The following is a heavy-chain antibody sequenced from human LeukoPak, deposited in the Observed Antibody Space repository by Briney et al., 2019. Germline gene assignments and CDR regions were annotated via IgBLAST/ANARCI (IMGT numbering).Heavy chain of an antibody. Sequence: SETLSLTCTVSGGSISSYYWSWIRQPPGKGLEWIGYIYYSGSTNYNPSLKGRVTISVDTSKNQFSLKLSSVTAADTAVYYCARGLEIAVAFFDYWGQGTLVTVSS. CDR2: IYYSGST. CDR1: GGSISSYY. V-gene: IGHV4-59*01. CDR3: ARGLEIAVAFFDY. D-gene: IGHD6-19*01. J-gene: IGHJ4*02.